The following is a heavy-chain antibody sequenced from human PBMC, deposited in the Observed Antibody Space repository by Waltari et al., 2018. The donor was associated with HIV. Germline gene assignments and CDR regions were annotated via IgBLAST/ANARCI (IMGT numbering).Heavy chain of an antibody. D-gene: IGHD4-17*01. J-gene: IGHJ4*02. Sequence: QLAESGGGVVQPGGSLTLSCVTSGFTFTNYGIHWVRQAPGKGLEWVAVMSYDGSRRYYVDSVKGRFTISRDTSKNTQYLQMNSLRAEDTAVYYCAKGEYYGDYLGHWGQGTLVTVSS. CDR3: AKGEYYGDYLGH. CDR1: GFTFTNYG. V-gene: IGHV3-30*18. CDR2: MSYDGSRR.